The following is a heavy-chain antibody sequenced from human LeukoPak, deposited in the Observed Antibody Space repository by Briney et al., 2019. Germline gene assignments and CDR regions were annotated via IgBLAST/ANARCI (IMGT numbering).Heavy chain of an antibody. D-gene: IGHD1-14*01. CDR2: IYTSGST. CDR3: ARDRLARNLFDY. Sequence: PSESLSLTCTVSGGSISIYYWSWIRQPAGKGLEWIGRIYTSGSTNYNTSLKSRVTISVDKSKNKFSLKLSSVAAADTAVYYCARDRLARNLFDYWGQGTLVTVSS. V-gene: IGHV4-4*07. J-gene: IGHJ4*02. CDR1: GGSISIYY.